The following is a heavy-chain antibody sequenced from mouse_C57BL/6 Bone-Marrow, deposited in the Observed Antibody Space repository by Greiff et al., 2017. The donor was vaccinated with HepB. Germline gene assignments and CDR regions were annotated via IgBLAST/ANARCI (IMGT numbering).Heavy chain of an antibody. CDR1: GYTFTSYR. CDR3: ARPSPLVAREAFDY. V-gene: IGHV1-72*01. D-gene: IGHD1-1*01. J-gene: IGHJ2*01. CDR2: IDPNSGGT. Sequence: VQLQQPGAELVKPGASVKLSCKASGYTFTSYRMHWVKQRPGRGLGWIGRIDPNSGGTKYNEKFKSKATLTVDKPSSTAYMQLSSLTSEDSAVYYCARPSPLVAREAFDYWGQGTTLTVSS.